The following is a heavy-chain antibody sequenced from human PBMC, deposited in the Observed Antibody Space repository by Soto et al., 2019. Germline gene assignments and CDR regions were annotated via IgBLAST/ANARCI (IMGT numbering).Heavy chain of an antibody. J-gene: IGHJ4*02. CDR2: FSNSGSTM. CDR3: ARDAGSGDHDSGYHYAFDY. CDR1: GFTFSDYY. D-gene: IGHD3-22*01. Sequence: GWSLRLSCAASGFTFSDYYMSWIRQAPGKWLEWVSYFSNSGSTMFYADSVKGRFTISRDNAKNSVYLHMHSLRAEDTAVYYCARDAGSGDHDSGYHYAFDYWGQGTLVTVSS. V-gene: IGHV3-11*01.